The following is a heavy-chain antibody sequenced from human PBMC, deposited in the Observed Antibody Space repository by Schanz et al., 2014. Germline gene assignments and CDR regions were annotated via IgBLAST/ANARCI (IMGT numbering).Heavy chain of an antibody. CDR2: TNGDGTNA. CDR3: ARVRRRIATPSTPSFRNYYYYAMDV. Sequence: EVKLVESGGGAVRPGGSLRLSCAASGFTLSSYWMHWVRQVPGKGLEWVSCTNGDGTNAKYADSVKGRFTISRDNSKNTLYLQMNSLRAEDTSVYFCARVRRRIATPSTPSFRNYYYYAMDVWGQGTTVIVSS. V-gene: IGHV3-74*01. CDR1: GFTLSSYW. D-gene: IGHD6-13*01. J-gene: IGHJ6*02.